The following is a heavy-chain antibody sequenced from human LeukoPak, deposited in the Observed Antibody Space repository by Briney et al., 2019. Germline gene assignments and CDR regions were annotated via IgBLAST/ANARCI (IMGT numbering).Heavy chain of an antibody. CDR2: INPSGGST. CDR3: ERDGKPTMIEYYFDY. V-gene: IGHV1-46*01. CDR1: GYTFTSYY. Sequence: ASVKVSCKASGYTFTSYYMHWVRQAPGQGLEWMGIINPSGGSTSYAQKFQGRVTMTRDTSTSTVYMELSSLRSEDTAVYSCERDGKPTMIEYYFDYWGQGTLVTVSS. D-gene: IGHD3-22*01. J-gene: IGHJ4*02.